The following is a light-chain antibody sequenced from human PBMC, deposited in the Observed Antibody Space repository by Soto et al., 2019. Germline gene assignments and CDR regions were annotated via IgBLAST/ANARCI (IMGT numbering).Light chain of an antibody. CDR3: SSYTSSSTYYV. CDR1: SSDVGGYNY. Sequence: QSVLTQPASVSGSPGRSSTISSTGTSSDVGGYNYVSWYQQHPGKAPKLMIYDVSNRPSGVSNRFSGSKSGNTASLTISGLQAEDEADYYCSSYTSSSTYYVFGTGTKVTVL. V-gene: IGLV2-14*01. J-gene: IGLJ1*01. CDR2: DVS.